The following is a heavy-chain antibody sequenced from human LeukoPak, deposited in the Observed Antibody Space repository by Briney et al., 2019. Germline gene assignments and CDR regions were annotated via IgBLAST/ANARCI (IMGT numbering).Heavy chain of an antibody. J-gene: IGHJ4*02. CDR2: INPNSGGT. CDR3: ARDMKNGRILYY. Sequence: ASVKVSCKASGYTFTGYYMHWVRQAPGQGLEWMGWINPNSGGTNYAQKFRGRVTMTRDTSISTAYMELSRLRSDDTAVYYCARDMKNGRILYYWGQGALVTVSS. CDR1: GYTFTGYY. D-gene: IGHD2-15*01. V-gene: IGHV1-2*02.